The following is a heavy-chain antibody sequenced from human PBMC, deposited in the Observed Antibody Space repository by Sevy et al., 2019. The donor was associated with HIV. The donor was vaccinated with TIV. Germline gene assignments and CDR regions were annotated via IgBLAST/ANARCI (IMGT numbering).Heavy chain of an antibody. CDR1: GGSISSSSYY. Sequence: SETLSLTCTVSGGSISSSSYYWGWIRQPPGKGLEWIGSIYYSGSTYYNPSLKSRVTISVDTSKNQFSLKLSSVTAADTAVYYCAGHGGLFRYFDWLGGYFDYWGQGTLVTVSS. V-gene: IGHV4-39*01. CDR2: IYYSGST. CDR3: AGHGGLFRYFDWLGGYFDY. D-gene: IGHD3-9*01. J-gene: IGHJ4*02.